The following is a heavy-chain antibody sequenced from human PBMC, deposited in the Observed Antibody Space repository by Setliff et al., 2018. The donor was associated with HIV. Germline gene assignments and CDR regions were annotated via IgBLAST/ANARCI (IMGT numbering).Heavy chain of an antibody. Sequence: ASVKVSCKAFGYTFSTNAIHWVRQAPGQRLECMGYINAGDDNTRYSEKFQCRVTITRDTSANTAYMELSSLRSEDTAVYYCARGSCSGCYLSDYWGLGTLVTISS. CDR3: ARGSCSGCYLSDY. V-gene: IGHV1-3*01. D-gene: IGHD6-19*01. CDR2: INAGDDNT. CDR1: GYTFSTNA. J-gene: IGHJ4*02.